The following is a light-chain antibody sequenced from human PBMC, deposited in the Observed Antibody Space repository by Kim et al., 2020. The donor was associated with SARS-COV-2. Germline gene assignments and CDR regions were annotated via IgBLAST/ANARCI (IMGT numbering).Light chain of an antibody. CDR1: SLRRYY. J-gene: IGLJ1*01. V-gene: IGLV3-19*01. CDR2: AKD. CDR3: NSRDNSGASYV. Sequence: SSELTQDPAVSVALGQTVRITCQGDSLRRYYASWYQQRPGQGPVLVIYAKDNRPSGIPDRFPGSSAGNIASLTITGAQAEDEADYYCNSRDNSGASYVFG.